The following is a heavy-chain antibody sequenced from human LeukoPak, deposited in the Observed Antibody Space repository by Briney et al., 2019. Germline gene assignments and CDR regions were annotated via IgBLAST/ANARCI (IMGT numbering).Heavy chain of an antibody. J-gene: IGHJ6*02. D-gene: IGHD2-2*01. CDR2: NNPNSGGT. CDR1: GYTFTGYY. V-gene: IGHV1-2*04. Sequence: ASVTVSCTASGYTFTGYYMHWVRQAPGQGLEWMGWNNPNSGGTNYAQKFQGWVTMTRDTSISTAYMELSRLRSDATAVYYCARDLGCSSTSCPTDYGMDVWGQGTTVTVSS. CDR3: ARDLGCSSTSCPTDYGMDV.